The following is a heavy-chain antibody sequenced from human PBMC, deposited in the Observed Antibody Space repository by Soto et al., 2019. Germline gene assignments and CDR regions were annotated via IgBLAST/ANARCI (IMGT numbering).Heavy chain of an antibody. CDR3: ATKARMTNYLYYGMDV. V-gene: IGHV3-30*03. Sequence: QVQLVESGGGVVQPGRALRLSCAASGFSFNTAGMHWVRQAPGKGLEWVAVIAFDGSQEFYGDSVRGRFTISRDNSKNPLFLQMTSLTPEATAVYYCATKARMTNYLYYGMDVWGQGNRVTVSS. CDR2: IAFDGSQE. J-gene: IGHJ6*02. CDR1: GFSFNTAG.